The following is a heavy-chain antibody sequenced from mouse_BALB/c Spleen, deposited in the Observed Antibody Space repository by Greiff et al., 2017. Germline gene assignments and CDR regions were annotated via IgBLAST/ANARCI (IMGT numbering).Heavy chain of an antibody. V-gene: IGHV5-6-5*01. CDR3: AREDYRYDGHYAMDY. J-gene: IGHJ4*01. D-gene: IGHD2-14*01. CDR1: GFTFSSYA. Sequence: DVKLVESGGGLVKPGGSLKLSCAASGFTFSSYAMSWVRQTPAKRLEWVASISSGGSTYYPDSVKGRFTISRDNARNILYLQMSSLRSEDTAMYYCAREDYRYDGHYAMDYWGQGTSVTVSS. CDR2: ISSGGST.